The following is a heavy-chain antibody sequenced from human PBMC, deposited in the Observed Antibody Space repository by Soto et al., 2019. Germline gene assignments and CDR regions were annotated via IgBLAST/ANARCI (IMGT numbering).Heavy chain of an antibody. CDR3: SRGQGVGVAGQPYFDF. D-gene: IGHD2-15*01. CDR2: FSWDDKST. J-gene: IGHJ4*02. CDR1: GFAFDDYT. Sequence: EVQVVDSGGDVVQPGGSLRLACTGSGFAFDDYTMHWVRQVPGKGLEWVALFSWDDKSTHYTESVKGRFIISRDTRQNSLYLQMNSLRVEDTGLYFCSRGQGVGVAGQPYFDFWGQGTLVTVSS. V-gene: IGHV3-43*01.